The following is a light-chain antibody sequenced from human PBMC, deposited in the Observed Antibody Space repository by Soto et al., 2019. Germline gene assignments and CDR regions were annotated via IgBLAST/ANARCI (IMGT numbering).Light chain of an antibody. CDR2: KAS. V-gene: IGKV1-5*03. CDR3: QQYNSYPYT. CDR1: QSISSW. J-gene: IGKJ2*01. Sequence: DIQMTQSPSTLSTSVGDRVTITCRASQSISSWLAWYQQKPGKAPNLLIYKASSLESGVPSRFSGSGSGTEFTLTISSLQPDDFATYYCQQYNSYPYTFGRGTK.